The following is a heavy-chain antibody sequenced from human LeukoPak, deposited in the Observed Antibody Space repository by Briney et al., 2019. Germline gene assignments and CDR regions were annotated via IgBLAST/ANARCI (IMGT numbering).Heavy chain of an antibody. V-gene: IGHV3-15*01. J-gene: IGHJ3*01. D-gene: IGHD2-2*01. CDR2: IKSKTDAETT. CDR3: ATERYCSSSTCPNAFEV. CDR1: GFTFTKDW. Sequence: GGSLGLSCAASGFTFTKDWMSWFRQAPGKGPEWVGRIKSKTDAETTDYAAPVKGRFTISRDDSKNTLFLQMNSLKTEDTAVYYCATERYCSSSTCPNAFEVWGQGTMVTVSS.